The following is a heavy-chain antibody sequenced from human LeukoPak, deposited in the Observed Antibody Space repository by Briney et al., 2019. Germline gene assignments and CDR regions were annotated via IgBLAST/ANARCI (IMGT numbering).Heavy chain of an antibody. CDR1: GGSISSYY. V-gene: IGHV4-59*01. D-gene: IGHD1-26*01. Sequence: SEALSLTCTVSGGSISSYYWSWIRQPPGKGLEWIGYIYYSGSTNYNPSLKSRVTISVDTSKSQFSLKLSSVTAADTAVYYCARSSGSYGVDDAFDIWGQGTMVTV. CDR3: ARSSGSYGVDDAFDI. J-gene: IGHJ3*02. CDR2: IYYSGST.